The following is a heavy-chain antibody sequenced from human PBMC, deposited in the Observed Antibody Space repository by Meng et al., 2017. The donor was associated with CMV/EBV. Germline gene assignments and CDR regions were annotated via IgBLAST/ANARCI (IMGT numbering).Heavy chain of an antibody. Sequence: SETLSLTCTVSGGSVSSGSYYWSWIRQPPGKGLEWFGYIYYSGSTNYNPSLKSRVTISVDTSKNQFSLKLSSVTAADTAVYYCAREDLAAAGLYGMDVWGQGTTVTVSS. CDR3: AREDLAAAGLYGMDV. V-gene: IGHV4-61*01. CDR2: IYYSGST. D-gene: IGHD6-13*01. CDR1: GGSVSSGSYY. J-gene: IGHJ6*02.